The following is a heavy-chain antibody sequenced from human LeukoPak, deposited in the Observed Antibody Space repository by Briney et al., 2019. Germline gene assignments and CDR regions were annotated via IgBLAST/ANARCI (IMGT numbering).Heavy chain of an antibody. D-gene: IGHD1-26*01. CDR1: GFTFTSTS. Sequence: GGSLRLSCAASGFTFTSTSMNWVRQAPGKGLEWISYISSSSRTVHYADSVKGRFTISRDNAKNSLYLQMNSLRAEDTAVYYCARAVIVGATRGHFDYWGQGTLVTVSS. J-gene: IGHJ4*02. V-gene: IGHV3-48*01. CDR2: ISSSSRTV. CDR3: ARAVIVGATRGHFDY.